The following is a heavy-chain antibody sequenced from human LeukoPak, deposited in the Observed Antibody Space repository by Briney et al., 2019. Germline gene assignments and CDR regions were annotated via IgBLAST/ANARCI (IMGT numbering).Heavy chain of an antibody. CDR3: ARGRPPSTAGTTWEPFDY. V-gene: IGHV4-34*01. CDR1: GGSFSGYY. CDR2: INHSGST. J-gene: IGHJ4*02. Sequence: TSETLSLTCAVYGGSFSGYYWSWIRQPPGKGLEWIGEINHSGSTNYNPSLKSRVTISVDTSKNQFSLKLSSVTAADTAVYYCARGRPPSTAGTTWEPFDYWGQGTLVTVSS. D-gene: IGHD1-26*01.